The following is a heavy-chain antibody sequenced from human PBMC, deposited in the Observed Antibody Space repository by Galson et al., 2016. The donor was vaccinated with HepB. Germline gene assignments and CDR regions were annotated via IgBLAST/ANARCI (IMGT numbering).Heavy chain of an antibody. CDR3: ASRGGYDAFDI. CDR2: VNTYTGDA. J-gene: IGHJ3*02. Sequence: SVKVSCKASSDTLSNYGFSWVRQAPGQGLEWMGGVNTYTGDAVYPQRFQDRVTMTTDTSTKTAYMELRSLRSDDTAVYYCASRGGYDAFDIWGQGTMITVSS. V-gene: IGHV1-18*01. D-gene: IGHD5-12*01. CDR1: SDTLSNYG.